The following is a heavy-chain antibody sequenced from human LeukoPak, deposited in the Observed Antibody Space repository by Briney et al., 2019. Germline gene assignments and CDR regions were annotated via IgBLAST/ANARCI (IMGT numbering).Heavy chain of an antibody. D-gene: IGHD3-3*01. CDR1: GGSISSYF. Sequence: SETLSLTCTVSGGSISSYFWSWIRQPPGKGLEYIGYIYYSGSTNYNPSLKSRVTISVDTSKNQFSLKLSSVTAADTAVYYCARATSIRFLVDAFDIWGQGTMVTVSS. J-gene: IGHJ3*02. CDR3: ARATSIRFLVDAFDI. V-gene: IGHV4-59*01. CDR2: IYYSGST.